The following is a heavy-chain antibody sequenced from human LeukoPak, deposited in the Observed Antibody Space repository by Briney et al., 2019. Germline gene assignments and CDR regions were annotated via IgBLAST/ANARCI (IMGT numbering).Heavy chain of an antibody. CDR2: IYYSGST. CDR1: GGSISSSSYY. Sequence: SETLSLTCTVSGGSISSSSYYWGWIRQPPGKGLEWIGSIYYSGSTYYNPSLKSRVTMSVDTSKNQFSLKLSSVTAADTAIYYCARERRDYFGSESKIRRLENYFDPWGQGTLVIVSS. D-gene: IGHD3-10*01. J-gene: IGHJ5*02. V-gene: IGHV4-39*07. CDR3: ARERRDYFGSESKIRRLENYFDP.